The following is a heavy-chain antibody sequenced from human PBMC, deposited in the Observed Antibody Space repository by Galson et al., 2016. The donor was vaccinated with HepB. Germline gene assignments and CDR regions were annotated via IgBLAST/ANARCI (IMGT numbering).Heavy chain of an antibody. V-gene: IGHV1-46*01. J-gene: IGHJ6*02. Sequence: SVKVSCKASGYTFITYYMYWVRQAPGQGLEWMGIINPSGGSTTYAQKFQGRVTMTRDTSTSTVYMELSSLRAEDTAVYYCARGATYCSADGRCYSGYYYGMDVWGQGTTVTVSS. CDR2: INPSGGST. D-gene: IGHD2-15*01. CDR3: ARGATYCSADGRCYSGYYYGMDV. CDR1: GYTFITYY.